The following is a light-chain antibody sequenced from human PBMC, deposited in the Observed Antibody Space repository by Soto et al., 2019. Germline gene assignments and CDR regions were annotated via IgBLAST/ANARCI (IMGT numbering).Light chain of an antibody. J-gene: IGKJ2*01. CDR2: GAF. CDR1: QSVRSRY. Sequence: EIVLTQSPGTLSLSPGERATLSCRASQSVRSRYLAWYQQKPGQAPRLLIYGAFSRATGIPDRFSGSGSGTDFTLTITRLEPDDFAVYYCQQYGGSPPVTFGQGTKLEIK. V-gene: IGKV3-20*01. CDR3: QQYGGSPPVT.